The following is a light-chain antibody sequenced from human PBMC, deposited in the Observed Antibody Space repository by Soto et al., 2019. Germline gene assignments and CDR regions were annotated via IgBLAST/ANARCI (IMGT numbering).Light chain of an antibody. J-gene: IGLJ1*01. CDR2: EVN. Sequence: QSALTQPASVSGSPGRSITISCTGTSSDVGYYNFVSWYQQHPGKAPKLIIYEVNNRPSGVSNRFSASKSGNTASLTISGLQAEDEADYHCSSYSGSTAFYVFGTGTKVTVL. CDR3: SSYSGSTAFYV. CDR1: SSDVGYYNF. V-gene: IGLV2-14*01.